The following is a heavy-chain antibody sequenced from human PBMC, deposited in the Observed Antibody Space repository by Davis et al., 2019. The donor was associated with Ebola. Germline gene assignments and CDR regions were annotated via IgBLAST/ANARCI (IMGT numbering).Heavy chain of an antibody. CDR2: IYSTGST. CDR3: ARRLIMITFGGVIVIGSYFDY. D-gene: IGHD3-16*02. CDR1: GGSISSHY. Sequence: MPSETLSLTCTVSGGSISSHYWSWIRQPPGKGLEWIGFIYSTGSTNYNPSLKSRVTISLDTSKNQFSLKLSSVTAADTAVYYCARRLIMITFGGVIVIGSYFDYWGQGTLVTVSS. V-gene: IGHV4-59*08. J-gene: IGHJ4*02.